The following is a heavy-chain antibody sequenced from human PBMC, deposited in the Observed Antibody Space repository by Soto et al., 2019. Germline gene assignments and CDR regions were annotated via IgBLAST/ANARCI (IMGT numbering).Heavy chain of an antibody. CDR2: IYHSGST. Sequence: SETLSLTCAVSGGSISSGGYSWSWIRQPPGKGLEWIGYIYHSGSTYYNPSLKSRVTISVDRSKNQFSLKLSSVTAADTAVYYCARTPITIFGFWFDPWGQGTLVTVSS. J-gene: IGHJ5*02. CDR1: GGSISSGGYS. V-gene: IGHV4-30-2*01. D-gene: IGHD3-3*01. CDR3: ARTPITIFGFWFDP.